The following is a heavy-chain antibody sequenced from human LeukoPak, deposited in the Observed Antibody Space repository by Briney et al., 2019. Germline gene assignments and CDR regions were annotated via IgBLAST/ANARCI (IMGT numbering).Heavy chain of an antibody. Sequence: SETLSLTCTVSGGSISSGGYYWSWIRQHPGKGLEWIGYIYYSGSTYYNPSLKSRVTISVDTSKNQFSLKLSSVTAADTAVYYCACSGSYLFDYWGQGTLVTVSS. V-gene: IGHV4-31*03. D-gene: IGHD3-10*02. CDR1: GGSISSGGYY. J-gene: IGHJ4*02. CDR2: IYYSGST. CDR3: ACSGSYLFDY.